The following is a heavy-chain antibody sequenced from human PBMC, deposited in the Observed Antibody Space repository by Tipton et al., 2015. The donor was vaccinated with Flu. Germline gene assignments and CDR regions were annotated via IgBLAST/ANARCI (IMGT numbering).Heavy chain of an antibody. D-gene: IGHD6-13*01. Sequence: TLSLTCAVYGGSFSGYYWSWIRQPPGKGLEWIGEINHSGSTNYNPSLKSRVTISVDTSKNQFSLKLSSVTAADTAVYYCAGPVRIAPWWGQGTLVTVSS. CDR3: AGPVRIAPW. J-gene: IGHJ4*02. CDR2: INHSGST. V-gene: IGHV4-34*01. CDR1: GGSFSGYY.